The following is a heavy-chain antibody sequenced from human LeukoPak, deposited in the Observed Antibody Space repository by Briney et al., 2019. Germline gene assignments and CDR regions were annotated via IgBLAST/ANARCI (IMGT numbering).Heavy chain of an antibody. CDR2: ISSSSSYI. J-gene: IGHJ3*02. CDR3: ARDTAGEAFDI. Sequence: GGSLRLSCAASRFTFSSYSMNWVRQAPGKGLEWVSSISSSSSYIYYADSVKGRFTISRDNAKNSLYLQMNSLRAEDTAVYYCARDTAGEAFDIWGQGTMVTVSS. CDR1: RFTFSSYS. D-gene: IGHD4-17*01. V-gene: IGHV3-21*01.